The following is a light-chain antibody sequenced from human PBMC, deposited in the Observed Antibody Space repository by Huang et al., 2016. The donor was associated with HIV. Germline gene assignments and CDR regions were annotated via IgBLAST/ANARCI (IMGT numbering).Light chain of an antibody. Sequence: DIQMTQSPSSLSASVRNRVTITCRASQAIAKSLAWYQQKPGKAPKLLLYAASRVESGVPSRCSGSGSGTDYTLTISSLQPEDFATYYCQQYHSTPYTFGQGTKLEIK. CDR3: QQYHSTPYT. J-gene: IGKJ2*01. V-gene: IGKV1-NL1*01. CDR2: AAS. CDR1: QAIAKS.